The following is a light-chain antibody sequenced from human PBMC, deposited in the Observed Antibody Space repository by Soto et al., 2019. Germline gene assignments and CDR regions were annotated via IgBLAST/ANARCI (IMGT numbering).Light chain of an antibody. J-gene: IGKJ4*01. CDR3: QRYNNWPLT. V-gene: IGKV3-15*01. CDR2: GAS. Sequence: IVMTQSPATLSVSPGERVTFSCRASQGINRKLAWYQHKAGQAPRLLISGASTGATGIPARFSGSGSGTEFTLTINSLQSEDFAIYYCQRYNNWPLTFGGGTKVDIK. CDR1: QGINRK.